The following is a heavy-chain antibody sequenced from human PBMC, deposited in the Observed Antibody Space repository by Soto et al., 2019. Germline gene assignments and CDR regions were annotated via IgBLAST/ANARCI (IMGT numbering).Heavy chain of an antibody. CDR3: ASITRSYFDPSTGHYWGYFQH. J-gene: IGHJ1*01. V-gene: IGHV4-30-4*01. CDR1: GDSLTSGDYY. D-gene: IGHD3-9*01. Sequence: SETLSLTCTVSGDSLTSGDYYWSLIRQSPGKGLEWIGYIYYTGSTYYNPSLKSRVIISIDTSKEQFSLKLSSVTAADTAVYYCASITRSYFDPSTGHYWGYFQHWGQGTLVTVSS. CDR2: IYYTGST.